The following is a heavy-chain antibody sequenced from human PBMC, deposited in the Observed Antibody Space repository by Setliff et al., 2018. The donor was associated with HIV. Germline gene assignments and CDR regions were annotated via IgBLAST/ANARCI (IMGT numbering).Heavy chain of an antibody. V-gene: IGHV4-38-2*02. CDR2: IWHAGNT. J-gene: IGHJ3*02. CDR1: GYSIAGNLA. CDR3: ARAVNLTFDI. Sequence: PSETLSLTCTVSGYSIAGNLAWAWIRQHPRKGLEWLGSIWHAGNTLYNPSLKSRVSISLDTSMEEFGLQLSSVTAADTAVYYCARAVNLTFDIWSLGTMVTVSS.